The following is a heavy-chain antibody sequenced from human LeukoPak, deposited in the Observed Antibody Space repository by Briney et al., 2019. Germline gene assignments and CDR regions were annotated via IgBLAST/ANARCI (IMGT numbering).Heavy chain of an antibody. CDR3: ARVVLVRGVRGEYFQH. J-gene: IGHJ1*01. CDR2: INPSGGST. D-gene: IGHD3-10*01. V-gene: IGHV1-46*01. Sequence: ASVKVSCKASGYTFTSYYMHWVRQAPGQGLEWMGIINPSGGSTSYAQKFQGRVTMTRDTSTSTVYMELSSLRSEDTAVYYCARVVLVRGVRGEYFQHWGQGTLVTVSS. CDR1: GYTFTSYY.